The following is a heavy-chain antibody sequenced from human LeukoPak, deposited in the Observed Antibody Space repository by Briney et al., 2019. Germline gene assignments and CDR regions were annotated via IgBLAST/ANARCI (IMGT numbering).Heavy chain of an antibody. CDR2: INPGGGRT. D-gene: IGHD2-15*01. J-gene: IGHJ4*02. CDR3: ARDRYCSGGSCYWGLDY. CDR1: GYTFTDYY. Sequence: GASVKVSCKASGYTFTDYYVHWVRRAPGLGLEWMGVINPGGGRTTYAQKFQDRVNMTRDTSTSTVYMELSGLTSADTAVYFCARDRYCSGGSCYWGLDYWGQGTLVTVSS. V-gene: IGHV1-46*01.